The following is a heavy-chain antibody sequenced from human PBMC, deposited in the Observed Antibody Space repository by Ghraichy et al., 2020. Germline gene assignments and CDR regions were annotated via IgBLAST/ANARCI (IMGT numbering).Heavy chain of an antibody. CDR1: GGTFSSYA. V-gene: IGHV1-69*13. J-gene: IGHJ6*02. CDR2: IIPIFGTA. Sequence: SLKVSCKASGGTFSSYAISWVRQAPGQGLEWMGGIIPIFGTANYAQKFQGRVTITADESTSTAYMELSSLRSEDTAVYYCARDGSQEIRYYYYGMDVWGQGTTVTVSS. CDR3: ARDGSQEIRYYYYGMDV. D-gene: IGHD5-24*01.